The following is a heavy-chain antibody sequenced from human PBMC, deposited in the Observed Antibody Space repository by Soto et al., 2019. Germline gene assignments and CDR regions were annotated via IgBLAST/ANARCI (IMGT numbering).Heavy chain of an antibody. D-gene: IGHD6-13*01. J-gene: IGHJ6*02. CDR1: GYNFDTYW. CDR3: ARRIAAASGYYYYAFDA. CDR2: IDPIDSRT. Sequence: GESLKISCKGSGYNFDTYWINWVRQTPGKGLEWMGRIDPIDSRTKYSPSLEGHITISVDKSISTTYLQWSSLKASDTAIYYCARRIAAASGYYYYAFDAWGQGTAVTVSS. V-gene: IGHV5-10-1*01.